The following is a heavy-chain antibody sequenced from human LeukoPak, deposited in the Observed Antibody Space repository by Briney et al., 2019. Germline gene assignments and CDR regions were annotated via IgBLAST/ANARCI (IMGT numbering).Heavy chain of an antibody. J-gene: IGHJ4*02. CDR3: ARDHRTYHYDSSGYRKPSGNDY. V-gene: IGHV1-2*06. D-gene: IGHD3-22*01. CDR1: GYTFTGYY. Sequence: ASVKVSCKASGYTFTGYYMHWVRQAPGQGLEWMGRINPNSGGTNYAQKFQGRVTMTRDTSISTAYMELSRLRSDDTAVYYCARDHRTYHYDSSGYRKPSGNDYWGQGTLVTVSS. CDR2: INPNSGGT.